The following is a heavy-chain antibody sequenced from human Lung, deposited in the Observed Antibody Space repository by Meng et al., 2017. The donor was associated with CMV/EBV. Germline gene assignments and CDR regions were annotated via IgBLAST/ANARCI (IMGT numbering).Heavy chain of an antibody. CDR1: GYNFTGYY. J-gene: IGHJ6*02. Sequence: ASVXVSXKASGYNFTGYYIHWVRQAPGQGLEWMGWINPNSGGTNYAQKSQGRITMTGDTSITTAYMELSRLRSDDMAVYHCARVKRYCTGGTCSSTGYYGMDVXGQGXTVTVSS. V-gene: IGHV1-2*02. D-gene: IGHD2-15*01. CDR2: INPNSGGT. CDR3: ARVKRYCTGGTCSSTGYYGMDV.